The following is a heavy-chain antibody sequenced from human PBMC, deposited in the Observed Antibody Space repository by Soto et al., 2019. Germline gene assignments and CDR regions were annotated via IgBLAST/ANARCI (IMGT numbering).Heavy chain of an antibody. V-gene: IGHV1-46*01. CDR2: INPSGGST. J-gene: IGHJ4*02. CDR1: GYTFTSYY. D-gene: IGHD3-3*01. CDR3: ARDYDFWSGYYPIPSY. Sequence: ASVKVSCKASGYTFTSYYMHWVRQAPGQGLEWMGIINPSGGSTSYAQKFQGRVTMTRDTSTSTVYMELSSLRPEDTAVYYCARDYDFWSGYYPIPSYWGQGTLVTVSS.